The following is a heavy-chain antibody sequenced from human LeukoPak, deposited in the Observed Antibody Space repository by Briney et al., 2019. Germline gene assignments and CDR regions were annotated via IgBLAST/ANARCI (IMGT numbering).Heavy chain of an antibody. V-gene: IGHV3-30-3*01. Sequence: GGSLRLSCAASGFTFGSYAMHRVRQAPGKGLEWVAVIPYDGSNKYYADSVKGRFTISRDNSKNTLYLQMNSLRAEDTAVYYCLTPRIAVAGTGWVDYWGQGTLVTVSS. CDR2: IPYDGSNK. CDR1: GFTFGSYA. J-gene: IGHJ4*02. CDR3: LTPRIAVAGTGWVDY. D-gene: IGHD6-19*01.